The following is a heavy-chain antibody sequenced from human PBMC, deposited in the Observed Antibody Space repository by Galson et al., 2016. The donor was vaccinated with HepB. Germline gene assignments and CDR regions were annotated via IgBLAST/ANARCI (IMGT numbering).Heavy chain of an antibody. Sequence: CAISGDSVSSNSAAWNWIRQSPSRGLEWLGRAYYRSKWYNDYAASVKSRIIVNPDTSKNQFSLQLNSVTPEDTAVYYCVEQRKGASYGMDVWGQGTTVTVSS. CDR3: VEQRKGASYGMDV. CDR2: AYYRSKWYN. J-gene: IGHJ6*02. CDR1: GDSVSSNSAA. D-gene: IGHD1/OR15-1a*01. V-gene: IGHV6-1*01.